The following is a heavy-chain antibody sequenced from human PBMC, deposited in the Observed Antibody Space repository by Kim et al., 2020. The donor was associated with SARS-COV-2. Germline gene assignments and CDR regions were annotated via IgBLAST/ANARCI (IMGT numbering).Heavy chain of an antibody. CDR2: ISWNSGSI. CDR3: AKDPRIAAAGSPPYFDY. J-gene: IGHJ4*02. CDR1: GFTFGDYA. D-gene: IGHD6-13*01. V-gene: IGHV3-9*01. Sequence: SLRLSCAASGFTFGDYAMHWVRQAPGTGLEWVSGISWNSGSINYADSVKGRFTISRDNAKNSLYLQMNSLRAEDTALYYCAKDPRIAAAGSPPYFDYWGQGTLVTVSS.